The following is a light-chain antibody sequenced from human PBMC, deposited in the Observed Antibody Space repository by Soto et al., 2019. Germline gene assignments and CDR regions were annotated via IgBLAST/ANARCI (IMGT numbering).Light chain of an antibody. V-gene: IGLV1-40*01. CDR3: QSYDSSLSGSV. CDR2: GNS. J-gene: IGLJ2*01. Sequence: HSVLTQPPSVSGAPGQRVTISCTGSSSNIGAGYDVHWYQQLPGTAPKLLIYGNSNRPSGVPDRFSGSKSGTSASLAITGLQAEDEADYYSQSYDSSLSGSVFGGGTKLTVL. CDR1: SSNIGAGYD.